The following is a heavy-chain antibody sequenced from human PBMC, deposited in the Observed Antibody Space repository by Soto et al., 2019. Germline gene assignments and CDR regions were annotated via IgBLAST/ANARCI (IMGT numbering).Heavy chain of an antibody. V-gene: IGHV4-34*01. CDR1: GGSVNSGSYY. D-gene: IGHD1-1*01. J-gene: IGHJ3*02. CDR3: ARVERGTATTVVDAFDI. CDR2: MSHSGGT. Sequence: QVQLQQWGAGLLKPSETLSLTCAVFGGSVNSGSYYWSWIRQPPGKGLEWIGEMSHSGGTHFNPSLESRVTISVDTSKNQFSLKMSSVTAADTALYYCARVERGTATTVVDAFDIWGPGTMVTVSS.